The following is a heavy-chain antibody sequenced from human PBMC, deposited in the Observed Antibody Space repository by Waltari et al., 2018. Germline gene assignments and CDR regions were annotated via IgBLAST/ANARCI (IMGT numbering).Heavy chain of an antibody. CDR2: MTGSGIST. D-gene: IGHD6-13*01. Sequence: EVQLLESGGGLVQPGGSLRLSCAASGFTFSSYAMSWVRQAPGKGVEWVSAMTGSGISTYHADSVKGRFTISRDNSKNTLYLQMNSLRAEDTAVYYCAKSTAAGVNGWFDPWGQGTLVTVSS. J-gene: IGHJ5*02. CDR1: GFTFSSYA. V-gene: IGHV3-23*01. CDR3: AKSTAAGVNGWFDP.